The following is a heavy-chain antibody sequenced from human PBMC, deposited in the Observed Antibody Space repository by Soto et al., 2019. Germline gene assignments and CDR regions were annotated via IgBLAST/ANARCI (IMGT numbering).Heavy chain of an antibody. CDR2: ISYDGSNK. Sequence: GGSLRLSCAASGFTFSSYAMHWVRQAPGKGLEWVAVISYDGSNKYYADSVKGRFTISRDNSKNTLYLQMNGLRAEDTAVYYCPRDYVPDFYSQGRYSNYYYYGMDVCEQGTMVTVSS. CDR3: PRDYVPDFYSQGRYSNYYYYGMDV. V-gene: IGHV3-30-3*01. D-gene: IGHD3-10*01. J-gene: IGHJ6*01. CDR1: GFTFSSYA.